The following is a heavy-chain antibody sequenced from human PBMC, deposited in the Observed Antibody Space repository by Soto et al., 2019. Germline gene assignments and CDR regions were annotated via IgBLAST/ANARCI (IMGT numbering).Heavy chain of an antibody. V-gene: IGHV4-61*01. D-gene: IGHD3-10*01. CDR1: GASVSSGSYY. CDR3: ARDSYASGTTLDY. CDR2: IYHGGNA. Sequence: QVRLQESSPGLVKPSETLSLTCTVSGASVSSGSYYWSWIRQPPGTGLEWIGSIYHGGNANYNPSLKSRVTISVDTSKNQFSLKLSSVTAAETAVYYCARDSYASGTTLDYWGQGTLVTVSS. J-gene: IGHJ4*02.